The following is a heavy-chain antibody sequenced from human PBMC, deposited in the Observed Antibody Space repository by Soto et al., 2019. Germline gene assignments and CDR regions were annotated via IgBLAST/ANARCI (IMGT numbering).Heavy chain of an antibody. Sequence: SETLSLTCSVSGGSISSYYWNWIRQPPGKGLEWIGYIYYSGGTNYSPSLKSRVTMSVDTSKNQFSLKLSSVTDADTAVYYCERDFGSAWAYFDYCGQGTLVTVSS. J-gene: IGHJ4*02. CDR2: IYYSGGT. V-gene: IGHV4-59*01. D-gene: IGHD6-19*01. CDR3: ERDFGSAWAYFDY. CDR1: GGSISSYY.